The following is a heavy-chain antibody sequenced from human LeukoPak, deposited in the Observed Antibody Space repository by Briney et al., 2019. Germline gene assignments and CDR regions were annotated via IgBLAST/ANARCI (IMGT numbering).Heavy chain of an antibody. V-gene: IGHV3-21*01. CDR3: ARERRFSNWFDP. Sequence: GGSLRLSCAASGFTFSSYSMNWVRQAPGKGLEWVSSISSSSSYIYYADSVKGRFTISRDNAKNSLYLQMNSLRAEDTAVYYCARERRFSNWFDPWGQGTLVTVSS. CDR1: GFTFSSYS. J-gene: IGHJ5*02. CDR2: ISSSSSYI. D-gene: IGHD3-3*01.